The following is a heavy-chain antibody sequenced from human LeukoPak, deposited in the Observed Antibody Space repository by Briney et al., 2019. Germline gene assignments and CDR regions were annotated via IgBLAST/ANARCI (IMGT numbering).Heavy chain of an antibody. CDR1: GFTFSSYS. CDR2: ISSSSSTI. Sequence: PGGSLRLSCAASGFTFSSYSMNWVRRAPGKGLEWVSYISSSSSTIYYADSVKGRFTISRDNAKNSLYLQMNSLRAEDTAVYYCARDCSGGSCYPWHDAFDIWGQGTMVTVSS. CDR3: ARDCSGGSCYPWHDAFDI. J-gene: IGHJ3*02. D-gene: IGHD2-15*01. V-gene: IGHV3-48*01.